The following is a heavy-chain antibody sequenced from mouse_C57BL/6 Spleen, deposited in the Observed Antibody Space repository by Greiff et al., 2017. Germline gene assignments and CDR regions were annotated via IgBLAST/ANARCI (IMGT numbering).Heavy chain of an antibody. V-gene: IGHV5-6*01. Sequence: EVKLVESGGDLVKPGGSLKLSCAASGFTFSSYGMSWVRQTPDKRLEWVATISSGGSYTYYPDSVKGRFTISRDNAKNTLYLQMSSLKSEDTAMYYCASLPYYYGSSYDFDYWGQGTTLTVSS. J-gene: IGHJ2*01. CDR1: GFTFSSYG. CDR2: ISSGGSYT. CDR3: ASLPYYYGSSYDFDY. D-gene: IGHD1-1*01.